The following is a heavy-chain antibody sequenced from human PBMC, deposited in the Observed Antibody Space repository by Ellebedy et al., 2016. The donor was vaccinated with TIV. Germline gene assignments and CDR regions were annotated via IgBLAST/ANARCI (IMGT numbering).Heavy chain of an antibody. CDR2: ITGTGSVT. V-gene: IGHV3-23*01. CDR3: AKDGEDIVVDHPNDAYDI. J-gene: IGHJ3*02. Sequence: GESLKISXAASGFTFSNYVMTWFRQTPGKGLEWVSGITGTGSVTDYADSVKGRFTISRDNSQNTLYLQMNSLRAEDTAVYYCAKDGEDIVVDHPNDAYDIWGQGTMVTVSS. CDR1: GFTFSNYV. D-gene: IGHD2-2*01.